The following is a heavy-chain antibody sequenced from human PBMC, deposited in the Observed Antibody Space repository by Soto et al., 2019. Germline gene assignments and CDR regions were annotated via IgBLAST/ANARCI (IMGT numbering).Heavy chain of an antibody. Sequence: SETLSLTCTVSGGSISSGDYYWSWIRQPPGKGLEWIGYIYYSGSTYYNPSLKSRVTISVDTSKNQFSLKLSSVTDADTAVYYCDRDIVVGAATVGYYYYGMDVWGQGTTVTVSS. CDR2: IYYSGST. J-gene: IGHJ6*02. CDR3: DRDIVVGAATVGYYYYGMDV. D-gene: IGHD2-15*01. V-gene: IGHV4-30-4*01. CDR1: GGSISSGDYY.